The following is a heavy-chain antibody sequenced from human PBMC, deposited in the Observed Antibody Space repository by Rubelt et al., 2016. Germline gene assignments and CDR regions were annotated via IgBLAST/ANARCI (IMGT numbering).Heavy chain of an antibody. Sequence: VQLLESGGDLVQPGGSLRLSCAASGFTFSSSAMSWVRQAPGKGLEWVSGTSSTGGSTSYADSVKGRFTISRDNSKNTLYLQMNSLRAEDTAVYYCARDRNYYDSSGFSNFDYWGQGTLVTVSS. D-gene: IGHD3-22*01. CDR3: ARDRNYYDSSGFSNFDY. J-gene: IGHJ4*02. CDR2: TSSTGGST. CDR1: GFTFSSSA. V-gene: IGHV3-23*01.